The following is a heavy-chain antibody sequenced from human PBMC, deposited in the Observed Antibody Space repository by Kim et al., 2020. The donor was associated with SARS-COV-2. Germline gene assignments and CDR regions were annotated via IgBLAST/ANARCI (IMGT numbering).Heavy chain of an antibody. CDR2: IYYSGST. CDR1: GGSISSSSYY. CDR3: ARGTPRGPLDY. V-gene: IGHV4-39*07. J-gene: IGHJ4*02. D-gene: IGHD3-10*01. Sequence: SETLSLTCTVSGGSISSSSYYWGWIRQPPGKGLEWIGSIYYSGSTYYNPSLKSRVTISVDTSKNQFSLKLSSVTAADTAVYYCARGTPRGPLDYWGQGTLVTVSS.